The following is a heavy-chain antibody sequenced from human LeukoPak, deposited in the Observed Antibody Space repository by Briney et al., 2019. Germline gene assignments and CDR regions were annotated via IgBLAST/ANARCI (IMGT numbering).Heavy chain of an antibody. CDR2: IIPIFGTA. Sequence: SVKVSCKASGYTFTSYAISWVRQAPGQGLEWMGRIIPIFGTANYAQKFQGRVTITTDESTSTAYMELSSLRSEDTAVYYCARDWSGSGSYYSPYYYYYYMDVWGKGTTVTVSS. CDR1: GYTFTSYA. D-gene: IGHD3-10*01. J-gene: IGHJ6*03. V-gene: IGHV1-69*05. CDR3: ARDWSGSGSYYSPYYYYYYMDV.